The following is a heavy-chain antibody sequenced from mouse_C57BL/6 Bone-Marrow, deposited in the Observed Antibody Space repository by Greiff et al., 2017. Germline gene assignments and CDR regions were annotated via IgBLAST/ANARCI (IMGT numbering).Heavy chain of an antibody. CDR3: ERDYDYDVRAMDY. J-gene: IGHJ4*01. D-gene: IGHD2-4*01. Sequence: QVQLQQPGAELVKPGASVKLSCKASGYTFTSYWMQWVNQRPGQGLEWIGEIAPSDSYTNYTQKFKGKGTLTVDTSASTAYMQLRSLRSEDSAVYYCERDYDYDVRAMDYGGQGTSVTVSS. CDR1: GYTFTSYW. CDR2: IAPSDSYT. V-gene: IGHV1-50*01.